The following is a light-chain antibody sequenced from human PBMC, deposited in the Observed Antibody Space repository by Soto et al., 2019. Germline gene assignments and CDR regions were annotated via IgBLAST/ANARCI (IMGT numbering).Light chain of an antibody. J-gene: IGLJ1*01. Sequence: QSVLTQPASVSGSPGQSITIYCTGSTSDVGAYNYVSWYKHHPGQAPQLMIYEVSNRPSGVSNRFSGSKSGNTASLTISGLQADDEGDYYCSSKTSSRSPFVFGTGTKLTVL. CDR2: EVS. CDR1: TSDVGAYNY. CDR3: SSKTSSRSPFV. V-gene: IGLV2-14*01.